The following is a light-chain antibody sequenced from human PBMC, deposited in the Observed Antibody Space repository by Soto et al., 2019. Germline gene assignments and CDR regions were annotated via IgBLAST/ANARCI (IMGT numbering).Light chain of an antibody. J-gene: IGKJ4*01. V-gene: IGKV3-11*01. CDR2: DAF. CDR1: QSVSSF. Sequence: EIVLTQSPATLSLSPGERATLSCRASQSVSSFLAWYQQKPGQTPRLLIYDAFNRATGIPARFSGSGSGTDFTLTISSLEPEDFAVYHCLQRSTWPLTFGGGTKVEIK. CDR3: LQRSTWPLT.